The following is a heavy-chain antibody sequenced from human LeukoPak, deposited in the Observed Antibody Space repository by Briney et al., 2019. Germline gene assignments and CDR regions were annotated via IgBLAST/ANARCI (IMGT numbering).Heavy chain of an antibody. CDR2: VIPILGTA. V-gene: IGHV1-69*01. CDR1: GGTFSSYA. Sequence: SVKVSCKASGGTFSSYAISWVRQAPGQGLEWMGGVIPILGTANYAQKFQGRVTITADESTSTAYMELSSLRSEDTAVYYCARDYGGNSGLDCWGQGTLVTVSS. J-gene: IGHJ4*02. CDR3: ARDYGGNSGLDC. D-gene: IGHD4-23*01.